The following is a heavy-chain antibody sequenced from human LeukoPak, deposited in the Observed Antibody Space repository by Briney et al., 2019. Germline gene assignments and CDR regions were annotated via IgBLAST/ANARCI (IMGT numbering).Heavy chain of an antibody. CDR2: IYYSGST. CDR3: ARVRSWNDFDY. CDR1: GGSISSYY. D-gene: IGHD1-1*01. V-gene: IGHV4-59*01. Sequence: SETLSLTCTVSGGSISSYYWSWIRQPPGRGLEWIGYIYYSGSTYYNPSLKSRVTISIDTSKNQFSLRLSSVTAADTAVYYCARVRSWNDFDYWGQGTLVTVSS. J-gene: IGHJ4*02.